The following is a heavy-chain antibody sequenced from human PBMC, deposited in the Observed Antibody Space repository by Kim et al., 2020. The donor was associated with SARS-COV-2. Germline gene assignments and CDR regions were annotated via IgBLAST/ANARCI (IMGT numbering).Heavy chain of an antibody. CDR3: TSVVPAASDYYYYGMDV. V-gene: IGHV3-49*02. D-gene: IGHD2-2*01. Sequence: VKGRFTISRDDSKSIAYLQMNSLKTEDTAVYYCTSVVPAASDYYYYGMDVWGQGTTVTVSS. J-gene: IGHJ6*02.